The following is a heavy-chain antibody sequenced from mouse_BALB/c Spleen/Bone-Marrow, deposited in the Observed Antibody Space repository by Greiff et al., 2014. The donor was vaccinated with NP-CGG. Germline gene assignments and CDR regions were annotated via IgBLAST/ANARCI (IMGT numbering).Heavy chain of an antibody. V-gene: IGHV5-6-3*01. CDR3: VRGNYGNYVDYFDF. D-gene: IGHD2-1*01. Sequence: EVQLVESGGGLVQPGGSLKLSCAASGFTFGNYGMSWVRQTPDKRLELVATINGNGGSTYYPDSVKGRFTISRDTAKNTLYLQMSSLKSEETAMYYCVRGNYGNYVDYFDFWGQGTTLTVSS. CDR2: INGNGGST. CDR1: GFTFGNYG. J-gene: IGHJ2*01.